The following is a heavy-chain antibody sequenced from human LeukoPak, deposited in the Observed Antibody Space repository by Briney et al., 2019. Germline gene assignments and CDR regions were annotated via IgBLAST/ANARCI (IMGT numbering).Heavy chain of an antibody. CDR2: LTGSGGST. J-gene: IGHJ4*02. D-gene: IGHD3-16*01. Sequence: GGSLRLSCAASGFTFSNQAMGWVRQTPGKGMQWVSTLTGSGGSTYYADSVKGRFTISRDNSRNTLYLQMNSLRAEDTAIYYCAKTFNSWGGDFDYWGQGALVTVSS. CDR3: AKTFNSWGGDFDY. CDR1: GFTFSNQA. V-gene: IGHV3-23*01.